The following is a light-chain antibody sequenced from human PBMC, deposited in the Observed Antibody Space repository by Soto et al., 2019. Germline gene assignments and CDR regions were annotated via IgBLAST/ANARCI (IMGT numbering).Light chain of an antibody. Sequence: EIVLTQTQYTLSLSPGERSTLAGRSSQSVSSNHLAWYQQKPGQAPRLLIYGGHSRATGIPVRFSGSGSETDFTLTITRLEPEDFAVYYCQQYISSRTFGQVTKVAIK. CDR2: GGH. J-gene: IGKJ1*01. V-gene: IGKV3-20*01. CDR3: QQYISSRT. CDR1: QSVSSNH.